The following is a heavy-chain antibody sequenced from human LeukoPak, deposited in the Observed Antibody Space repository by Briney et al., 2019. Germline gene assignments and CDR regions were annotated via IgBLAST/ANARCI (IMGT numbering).Heavy chain of an antibody. D-gene: IGHD3-3*01. CDR2: INPSGGST. Sequence: ASVKVSCKASGYTFTSYYMHWVRQAPGQGLEWMGIINPSGGSTSYAQKFQGRVTMTRDMSTSTVYMELSSLRSEDTAVYYCARAPILNYDFWSGYYTDRGYWYFDLWGRGTLVTVSS. CDR1: GYTFTSYY. V-gene: IGHV1-46*01. CDR3: ARAPILNYDFWSGYYTDRGYWYFDL. J-gene: IGHJ2*01.